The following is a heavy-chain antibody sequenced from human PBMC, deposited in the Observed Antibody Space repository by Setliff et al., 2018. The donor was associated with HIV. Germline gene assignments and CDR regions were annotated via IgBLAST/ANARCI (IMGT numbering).Heavy chain of an antibody. CDR3: ARGGPTVAFGLDV. CDR2: IYTSGST. CDR1: GGSISSGGYY. J-gene: IGHJ6*02. Sequence: PSETLSLTCTVSGGSISSGGYYWSWIRQPAGKGLEWIGHIYTSGSTKYNPSLKGRVTISVDTSKNQFSLNLSSVTAADTAVYYCARGGPTVAFGLDVWGQGTTVTVSS. D-gene: IGHD4-17*01. V-gene: IGHV4-61*09.